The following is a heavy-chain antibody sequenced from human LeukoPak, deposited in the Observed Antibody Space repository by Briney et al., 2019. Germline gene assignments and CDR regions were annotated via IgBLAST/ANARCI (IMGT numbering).Heavy chain of an antibody. J-gene: IGHJ4*02. CDR1: GFTFSSYA. V-gene: IGHV3-23*01. D-gene: IGHD6-13*01. CDR3: AKAQLPGIAAARLTFDY. Sequence: GGSLRLSCAASGFTFSSYAMSWVRQAPGKGLEWVSAISVSGGSTYYADSVKGRFTISRDNSKNTLYLQMNSLRAEDTAVYYCAKAQLPGIAAARLTFDYWGQGTLVTVSS. CDR2: ISVSGGST.